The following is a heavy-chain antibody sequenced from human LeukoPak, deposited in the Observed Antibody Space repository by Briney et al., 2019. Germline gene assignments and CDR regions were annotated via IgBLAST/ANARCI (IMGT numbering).Heavy chain of an antibody. V-gene: IGHV4-4*09. Sequence: SETLSLTCTVSGASISNYYGSWIRQTPEKGLEWMGHIHSSGGSSYYPSLKSRLTLSMDTSRNQLSLKLPSVTAADTAVYFCARLGSYHDFWGQGALVTVSS. D-gene: IGHD1-26*01. J-gene: IGHJ4*02. CDR2: IHSSGGS. CDR3: ARLGSYHDF. CDR1: GASISNYY.